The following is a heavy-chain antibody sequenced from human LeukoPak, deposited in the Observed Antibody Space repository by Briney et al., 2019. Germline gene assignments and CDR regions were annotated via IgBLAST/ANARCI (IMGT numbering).Heavy chain of an antibody. CDR2: TNPSGGST. D-gene: IGHD3-22*01. Sequence: ASVKVSCKASGYTFTSYYMHWVRQAPGQGLEWMGITNPSGGSTSYAQKFQGRVTMTRDTSTSTVYMELSSLRSEDTAVYYCARDVGYYYDSSGYYYGYWGQGTLVTVSS. CDR3: ARDVGYYYDSSGYYYGY. CDR1: GYTFTSYY. V-gene: IGHV1-46*01. J-gene: IGHJ4*02.